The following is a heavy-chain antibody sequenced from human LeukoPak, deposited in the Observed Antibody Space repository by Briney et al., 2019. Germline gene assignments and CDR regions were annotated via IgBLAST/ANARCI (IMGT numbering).Heavy chain of an antibody. CDR1: GFTFSSYA. Sequence: GGSLRLSCAASGFTFSSYAMHWVRQAPGKGLEWVAVISYDGSNKYYADSVKGRFTISRDDSKNTLYLQMNSLRAEDTAVYYCARDWTRGYSYGYVDYWGQGTLVTVSS. CDR2: ISYDGSNK. CDR3: ARDWTRGYSYGYVDY. V-gene: IGHV3-30*04. D-gene: IGHD5-18*01. J-gene: IGHJ4*02.